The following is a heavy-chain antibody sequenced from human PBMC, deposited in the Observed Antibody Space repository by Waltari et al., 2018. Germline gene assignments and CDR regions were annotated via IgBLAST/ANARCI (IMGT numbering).Heavy chain of an antibody. CDR3: MRQALGYCTSAACRRLES. CDR2: TYHDGTT. Sequence: QIQLQESGPGLLEPSETLSLTCDVSAYAVNSGFYWGWIRQPPGRGREWMGTTYHDGTTLYNPALKSRLTISMDTSKNQFYLKVNPVTAADTAMYYCMRQALGYCTSAACRRLESWGQGTLVTVSS. D-gene: IGHD2-8*02. J-gene: IGHJ4*02. V-gene: IGHV4-38-2*01. CDR1: AYAVNSGFY.